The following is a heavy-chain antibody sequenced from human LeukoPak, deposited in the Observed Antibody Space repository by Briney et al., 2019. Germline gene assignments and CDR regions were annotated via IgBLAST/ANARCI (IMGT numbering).Heavy chain of an antibody. Sequence: KAGGSLRLSCAASGFTFSSYSMNWVRQAPGKGLEWVSSISSSSSYIYYADSVKGRFTISRDNAKNSLYLQMNSLRAEDTAVYYCARDAEDYKWLRFYHPGPYFDYWGQGTLVTVSS. CDR3: ARDAEDYKWLRFYHPGPYFDY. CDR1: GFTFSSYS. CDR2: ISSSSSYI. D-gene: IGHD5-12*01. J-gene: IGHJ4*02. V-gene: IGHV3-21*01.